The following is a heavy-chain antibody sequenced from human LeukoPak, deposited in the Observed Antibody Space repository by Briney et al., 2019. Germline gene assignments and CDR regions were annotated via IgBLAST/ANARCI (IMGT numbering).Heavy chain of an antibody. CDR3: ARGPLYCSGGSCGGTNGMDV. D-gene: IGHD2-15*01. V-gene: IGHV1-2*06. Sequence: ASVKVSCKASGYTFTNYYMHWVRQAPGQGLEWMGRINPNSGGTNYAQKFQGRVTMTRDTSISTAYMELSRLRSDDTAVYYCARGPLYCSGGSCGGTNGMDVWGQGTTVTVSS. CDR2: INPNSGGT. J-gene: IGHJ6*02. CDR1: GYTFTNYY.